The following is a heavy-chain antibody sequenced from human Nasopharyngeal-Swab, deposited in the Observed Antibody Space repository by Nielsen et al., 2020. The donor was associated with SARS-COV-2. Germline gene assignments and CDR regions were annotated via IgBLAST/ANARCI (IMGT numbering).Heavy chain of an antibody. CDR3: AREAYYYGSGTYDS. V-gene: IGHV4-59*01. Sequence: WIRQPPGKGLEWIGYLYYSWITNYNPSLMSRVTISIDKSKNQFSLNLSSVNAADTAVYFCAREAYYYGSGTYDSWGQGTLVTVSS. J-gene: IGHJ4*02. CDR2: LYYSWIT. D-gene: IGHD3-10*01.